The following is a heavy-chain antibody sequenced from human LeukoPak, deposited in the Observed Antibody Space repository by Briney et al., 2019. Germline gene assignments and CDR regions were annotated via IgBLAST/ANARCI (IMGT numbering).Heavy chain of an antibody. CDR3: ARLVVVTAIEYDY. D-gene: IGHD2-21*02. V-gene: IGHV4-39*01. CDR1: GGSISSYY. J-gene: IGHJ4*02. Sequence: SETLSLTCTVSGGSISSYYWGWIRQPPGKGLEWIGSIYYSGSTYYNPSLKSRVTISVDTSKNQFSLKLSSVTASDTAVYSCARLVVVTAIEYDYWGQGTLVTVSS. CDR2: IYYSGST.